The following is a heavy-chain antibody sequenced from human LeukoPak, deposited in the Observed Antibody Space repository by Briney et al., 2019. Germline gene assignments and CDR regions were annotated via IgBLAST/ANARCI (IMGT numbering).Heavy chain of an antibody. CDR2: IYYSGTT. CDR1: GGSISRYY. CDR3: ARDSGSYLRLFDY. Sequence: PSETLSLTCTVSGGSISRYYWSWIRQPPGKGLEWIGYIYYSGTTNSNPSLKSRVTISVDTSKNQFSLKLSSVTAADTAVYYCARDSGSYLRLFDYWGQGTLVTVSS. J-gene: IGHJ4*02. D-gene: IGHD1-26*01. V-gene: IGHV4-59*12.